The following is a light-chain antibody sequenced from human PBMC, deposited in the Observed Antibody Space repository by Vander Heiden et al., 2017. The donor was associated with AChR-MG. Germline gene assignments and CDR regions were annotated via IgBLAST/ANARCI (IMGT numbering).Light chain of an antibody. V-gene: IGLV2-14*01. CDR3: RSYTSSSVV. CDR2: DVR. Sequence: QSALTQPASVSGSPGQSITISCTGTSSDAGCYNYVSWYQQHPGKAPKLMIYDVRKRPAGVSNRFSGSKSGNTASLTISGLQDEEEADYYGRSYTSSSVVFGGGTKLTVL. J-gene: IGLJ2*01. CDR1: SSDAGCYNY.